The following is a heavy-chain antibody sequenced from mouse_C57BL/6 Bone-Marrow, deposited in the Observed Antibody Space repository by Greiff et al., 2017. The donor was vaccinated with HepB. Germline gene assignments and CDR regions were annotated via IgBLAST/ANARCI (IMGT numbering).Heavy chain of an antibody. V-gene: IGHV7-3*01. D-gene: IGHD1-1*01. CDR1: GFTFTDYY. CDR2: IRNKANGYTT. Sequence: EVKLVESGGGLVQPGGSLSLSCAASGFTFTDYYMSWVRQPPGKALEWLGFIRNKANGYTTEYSASVKGRFTISRDNSQSILYLQMNALRAEDSATYYCARYTYGSSPYFDYWGQGTTLTVSS. CDR3: ARYTYGSSPYFDY. J-gene: IGHJ2*01.